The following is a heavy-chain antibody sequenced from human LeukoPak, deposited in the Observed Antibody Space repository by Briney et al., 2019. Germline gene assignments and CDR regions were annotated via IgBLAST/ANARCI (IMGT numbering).Heavy chain of an antibody. Sequence: ASVKVSCKASGYSFTGYYMHWVRQAPGQGLEWMGWINPDSGGTNYAQKFQGRVTMTRDTSITTAYMDLSRLTSDDTAVYYCARGGFSNEEFDPWGQGTLVTVSS. CDR3: ARGGFSNEEFDP. D-gene: IGHD3-3*01. V-gene: IGHV1-2*02. CDR1: GYSFTGYY. CDR2: INPDSGGT. J-gene: IGHJ5*02.